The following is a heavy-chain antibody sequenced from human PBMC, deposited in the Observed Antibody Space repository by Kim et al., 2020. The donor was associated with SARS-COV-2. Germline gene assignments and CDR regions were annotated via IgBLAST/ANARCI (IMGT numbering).Heavy chain of an antibody. CDR3: AGRGRGDYSVRFDY. Sequence: YVDSVKGRFTISRDNAKNAVYLQMNSLRAEDTAMYYCAGRGRGDYSVRFDYWGQGTLVTVSS. J-gene: IGHJ4*02. V-gene: IGHV3-7*03. D-gene: IGHD4-4*01.